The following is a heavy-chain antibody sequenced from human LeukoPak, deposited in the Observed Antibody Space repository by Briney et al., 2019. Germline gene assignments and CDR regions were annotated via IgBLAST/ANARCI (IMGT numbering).Heavy chain of an antibody. CDR3: ARGRRLREVFEY. D-gene: IGHD4-17*01. Sequence: SETLSLTCTVSGSSVTSAYYWGWIRQPPGKGLEWIGTIYHSGSTSYNPSLKSGITISLDTSKNQFSLKLSSVTAADTAVFYCARGRRLREVFEYWGQGTLVTVSS. V-gene: IGHV4-38-2*02. J-gene: IGHJ4*02. CDR2: IYHSGST. CDR1: GSSVTSAYY.